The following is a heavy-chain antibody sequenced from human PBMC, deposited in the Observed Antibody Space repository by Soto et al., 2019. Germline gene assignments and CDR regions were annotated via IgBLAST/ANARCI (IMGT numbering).Heavy chain of an antibody. V-gene: IGHV1-18*04. CDR2: ISAYNGDT. J-gene: IGHJ4*02. CDR3: ARDWSRYYDNNGLIWFY. D-gene: IGHD3-22*01. Sequence: GASVKVSCKASGYTFRSYGISWVRQAPGQGLEWVGWISAYNGDTHYAPKFQDRITLTTETSTDTAYMELRSLRLDDTAVYYCARDWSRYYDNNGLIWFYWGQGSLVTVS. CDR1: GYTFRSYG.